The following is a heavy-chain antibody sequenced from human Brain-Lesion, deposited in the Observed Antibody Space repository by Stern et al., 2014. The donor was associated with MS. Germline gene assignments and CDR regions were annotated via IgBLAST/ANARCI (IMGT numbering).Heavy chain of an antibody. CDR3: AHRRPHYASWDNGDFDY. D-gene: IGHD3-3*01. Sequence: ESGPALVTPTQTLTLTCTFSGFSLRTDGVGVGWVRQPPGQALESLALIYWDNDKRYSPSLRSRLTITKDTSRNKVVLTMTNMDPVDTATYYCAHRRPHYASWDNGDFDYWGQGALVTVSS. CDR1: GFSLRTDGVG. CDR2: IYWDNDK. V-gene: IGHV2-5*02. J-gene: IGHJ4*02.